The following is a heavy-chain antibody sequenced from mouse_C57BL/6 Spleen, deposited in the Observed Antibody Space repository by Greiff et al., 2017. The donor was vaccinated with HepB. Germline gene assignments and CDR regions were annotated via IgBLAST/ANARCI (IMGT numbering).Heavy chain of an antibody. V-gene: IGHV5-17*01. J-gene: IGHJ2*01. CDR2: ISSGSSTI. Sequence: EVNVVESGGGLVKPGGSLKLSCAASGFTFSDYGMHWVRQAPEKGLEWVAYISSGSSTIYYADTVKGRFTISRDNAKNTLFLQMTSLRSEDTAMYYCARQGYYGNYIDYWGQGTTLTVSS. CDR1: GFTFSDYG. CDR3: ARQGYYGNYIDY. D-gene: IGHD2-1*01.